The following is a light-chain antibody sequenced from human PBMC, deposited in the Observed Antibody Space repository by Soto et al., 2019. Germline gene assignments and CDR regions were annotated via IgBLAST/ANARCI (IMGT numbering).Light chain of an antibody. CDR3: KQSYRTPHT. CDR2: AAS. J-gene: IGKJ2*01. CDR1: QGVSAY. Sequence: DIQMTQSPSSLSASVGDRVSITCRASQGVSAYLLWYQQTQGKAPKLLIYAASNLLSGVPSRFSGSGSGTNFTLTISNLPPHVFATNHCKQSYRTPHTFGQGTKVEAK. V-gene: IGKV1-39*01.